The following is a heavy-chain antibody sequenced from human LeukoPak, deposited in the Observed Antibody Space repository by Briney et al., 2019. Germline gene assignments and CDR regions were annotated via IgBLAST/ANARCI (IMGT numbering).Heavy chain of an antibody. CDR1: GFTVSSNY. V-gene: IGHV3-53*01. J-gene: IGHJ4*02. Sequence: GGSLRLSCATSGFTVSSNYMNWVRQPPGKGLEWVSIIYSGGSTYYADSVKGRITISRDNSSNTLYLQMNSLRAEDTAVYYCARLSDYDSGFDYWGQGTLVTVSS. D-gene: IGHD5-12*01. CDR2: IYSGGST. CDR3: ARLSDYDSGFDY.